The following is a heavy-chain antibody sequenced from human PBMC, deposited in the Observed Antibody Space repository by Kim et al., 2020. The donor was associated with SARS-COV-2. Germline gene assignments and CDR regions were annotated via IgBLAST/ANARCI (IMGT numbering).Heavy chain of an antibody. CDR3: ARSRITMVRGVKNAFDI. V-gene: IGHV4-39*01. Sequence: LKSRVNISVDTSQNQFSLKLSSVTAADTAVYYCARSRITMVRGVKNAFDIWGQGTVVTVSS. D-gene: IGHD3-10*01. J-gene: IGHJ3*02.